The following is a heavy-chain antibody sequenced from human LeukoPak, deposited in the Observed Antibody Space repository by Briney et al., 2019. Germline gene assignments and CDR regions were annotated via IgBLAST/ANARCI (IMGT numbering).Heavy chain of an antibody. CDR2: IYHSGST. CDR1: GGSFSGYY. J-gene: IGHJ4*02. CDR3: ARRQWELGPDY. Sequence: SETLSLTCAVYGGSFSGYYWSWIRQPSGKGLEWIGEIYHSGSTNYNPSLKSRVTISVDTSKNQFSLKLSSVTAADTAVYYCARRQWELGPDYWGQGTLVTVSS. D-gene: IGHD1-26*01. V-gene: IGHV4-34*01.